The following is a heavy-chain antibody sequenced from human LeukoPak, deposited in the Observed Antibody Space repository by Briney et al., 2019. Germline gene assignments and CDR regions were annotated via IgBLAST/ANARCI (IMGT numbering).Heavy chain of an antibody. CDR3: ASGFGRNYYGSGSYYKLDY. D-gene: IGHD3-10*01. V-gene: IGHV1-69*13. CDR2: IIPIFGTA. CDR1: GGTFSNYA. J-gene: IGHJ4*02. Sequence: ASVKVSCKASGGTFSNYAISWVRQAPGQGLEWMGGIIPIFGTANYAQKFQGRDTITADESTSTAYMELSSLRSEDTAVYYCASGFGRNYYGSGSYYKLDYWGQGTLVTVSS.